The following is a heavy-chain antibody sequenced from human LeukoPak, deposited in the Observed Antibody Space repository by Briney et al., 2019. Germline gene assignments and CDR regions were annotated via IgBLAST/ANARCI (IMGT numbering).Heavy chain of an antibody. D-gene: IGHD1-26*01. Sequence: GGSLRHSCAASGFTLSDYYVHWIRQTPGKGLEWISYISSGGSDKYYADSVKGRFTISRDNAKNSLYLQMNSLRAEDTAVYYCARVEFSGSYFSDYWGQGTLVTVSS. J-gene: IGHJ4*02. CDR1: GFTLSDYY. CDR3: ARVEFSGSYFSDY. CDR2: ISSGGSDK. V-gene: IGHV3-11*04.